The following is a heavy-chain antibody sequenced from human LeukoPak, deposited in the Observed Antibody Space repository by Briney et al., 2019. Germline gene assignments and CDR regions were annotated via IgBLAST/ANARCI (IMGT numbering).Heavy chain of an antibody. J-gene: IGHJ6*02. Sequence: GGSLRLSCAASGFTFSSYAMSWVRQAPGKGLEWVSGISGSGDNTYYADSVKGRFTISRDNSKNTLYLEMNRLRAEDTAIYFCAKATSWYVHYGMDVWGQGTTVTVSS. V-gene: IGHV3-23*01. CDR3: AKATSWYVHYGMDV. CDR2: ISGSGDNT. CDR1: GFTFSSYA. D-gene: IGHD6-13*01.